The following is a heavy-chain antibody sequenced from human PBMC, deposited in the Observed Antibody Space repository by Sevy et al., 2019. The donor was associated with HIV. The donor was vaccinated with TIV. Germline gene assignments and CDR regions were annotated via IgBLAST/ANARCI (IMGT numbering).Heavy chain of an antibody. J-gene: IGHJ4*02. Sequence: GVSLRLSCVASGFTFKNYWLNWVRQAPGKGLEWVANMKQDGSEKYYSDSVKGRFTISRDKAKHSLFLQMNSLRVEDTAVYYCARSDEDGPQLVWYGELLSNFDYWGQGNLVTVSS. CDR2: MKQDGSEK. CDR1: GFTFKNYW. D-gene: IGHD3-10*01. CDR3: ARSDEDGPQLVWYGELLSNFDY. V-gene: IGHV3-7*01.